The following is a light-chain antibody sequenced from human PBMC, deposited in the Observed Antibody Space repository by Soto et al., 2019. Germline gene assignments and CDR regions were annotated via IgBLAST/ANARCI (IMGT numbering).Light chain of an antibody. Sequence: QSALTQPASVSGSPGQSITISCTGTSNDVGGYNYVSWYQQHPGKAPKLMIYDVTYRPSGVSNRFSGSKSGNTASLTISGLQAEDEADYYCGSYTSSSTLVFGGGTKLTVL. V-gene: IGLV2-14*01. CDR1: SNDVGGYNY. CDR3: GSYTSSSTLV. J-gene: IGLJ2*01. CDR2: DVT.